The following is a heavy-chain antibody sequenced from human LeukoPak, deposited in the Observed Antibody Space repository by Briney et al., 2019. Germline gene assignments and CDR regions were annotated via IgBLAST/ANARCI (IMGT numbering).Heavy chain of an antibody. CDR1: GFTFSSYA. J-gene: IGHJ4*02. CDR3: AAQKRGNYRPYYFDY. Sequence: TGGSLRLSCAASGFTFSSYAMSWVRQAPGKGLEWVSGMSGSGSSTFYADSVKGRFTLSRDNSKNTLYLQMNSLRAEDTALYYCAAQKRGNYRPYYFDYWGQGTLVTVSS. CDR2: MSGSGSST. D-gene: IGHD3-16*02. V-gene: IGHV3-23*01.